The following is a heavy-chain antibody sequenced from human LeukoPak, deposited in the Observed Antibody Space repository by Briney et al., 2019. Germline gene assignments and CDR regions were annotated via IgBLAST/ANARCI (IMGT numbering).Heavy chain of an antibody. CDR3: AKGLSSSTWADFDY. CDR1: GFTFSNSA. D-gene: IGHD6-13*01. Sequence: GGSLRLSCAGSGFTFSNSAMTWVRQAPGRGLEWVSGVSGSGDRTNYADSVKSRFTVSRDNSKNTVYLEMNRLGADDTAVYYCAKGLSSSTWADFDYWGQGILVTVSS. CDR2: VSGSGDRT. J-gene: IGHJ4*02. V-gene: IGHV3-23*01.